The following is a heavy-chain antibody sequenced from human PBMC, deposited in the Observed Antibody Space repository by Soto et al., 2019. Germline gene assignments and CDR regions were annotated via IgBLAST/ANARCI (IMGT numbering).Heavy chain of an antibody. Sequence: SVQVSCKASGGTFSSYAISRVRQAPGQGLEWMGGIIPIFGTADYAQMYQGRVTSTEDKTTSTAYMELSSVRPEDTAVYYCAGVEGYPTDQYYYGAGGRAYGSAFDIWGHGTMVTV. J-gene: IGHJ3*02. CDR3: AGVEGYPTDQYYYGAGGRAYGSAFDI. V-gene: IGHV1-69*06. CDR1: GGTFSSYA. CDR2: IIPIFGTA. D-gene: IGHD3-10*01.